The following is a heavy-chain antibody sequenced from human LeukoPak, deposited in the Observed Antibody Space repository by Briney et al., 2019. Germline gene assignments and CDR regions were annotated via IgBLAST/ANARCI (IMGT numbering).Heavy chain of an antibody. V-gene: IGHV3-53*01. CDR3: ARERGRGRDSPWFDY. J-gene: IGHJ4*02. D-gene: IGHD1-26*01. CDR2: IYSDGST. CDR1: GFIVSGDF. Sequence: GGSLRLSCAASGFIVSGDFMSWVRQAPGKGLEWVSVIYSDGSTYYADSVKGRFTISRDNSKNTLDLQMTGLRAEDTAVYYCARERGRGRDSPWFDYWGQGTLVTVSS.